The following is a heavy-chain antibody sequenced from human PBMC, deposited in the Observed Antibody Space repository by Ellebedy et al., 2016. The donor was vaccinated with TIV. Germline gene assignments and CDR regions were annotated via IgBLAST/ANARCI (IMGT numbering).Heavy chain of an antibody. D-gene: IGHD4-23*01. CDR3: SRVGDTTVITPIDY. Sequence: GESLKISCQGTGFRFSTFWIGWVRQKPGKGLEWMGRIDPSDSYTNYSPSLQGHVTISVDKSISTAYLQWSSLRASDTAMYYWSRVGDTTVITPIDYWGQGTLVTVSS. CDR2: IDPSDSYT. CDR1: GFRFSTFW. J-gene: IGHJ4*02. V-gene: IGHV5-10-1*01.